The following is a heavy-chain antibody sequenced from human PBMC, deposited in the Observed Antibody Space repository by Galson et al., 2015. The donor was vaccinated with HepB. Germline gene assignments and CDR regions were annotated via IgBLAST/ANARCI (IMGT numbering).Heavy chain of an antibody. D-gene: IGHD6-13*01. J-gene: IGHJ6*03. V-gene: IGHV1-69*13. CDR1: GGTFSSYA. Sequence: SVKVSCKASGGTFSSYAISWVRQAPGQGLEWMGGIIPIFGTANYAQKFQGRVTITADESTSTAYMELSSLSSEDTAVYYCRTSLYTLAAAGNYYMDVWGKGTTVTVSS. CDR3: RTSLYTLAAAGNYYMDV. CDR2: IIPIFGTA.